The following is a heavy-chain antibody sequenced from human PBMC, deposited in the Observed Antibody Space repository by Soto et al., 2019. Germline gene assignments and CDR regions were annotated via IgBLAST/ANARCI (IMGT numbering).Heavy chain of an antibody. V-gene: IGHV3-30*18. J-gene: IGHJ4*02. CDR3: AKDHHYDSSGDYHRTPTYYFDY. CDR2: ISYDGSNK. D-gene: IGHD3-22*01. Sequence: SLRLSCAASVFTFCRYGMHWVRQNPGKGLEWVAVISYDGSNKYYADSVKGRFTISRDNSKNTLYLQMNSLRAEDTAVYYCAKDHHYDSSGDYHRTPTYYFDYWGQGTLVTVSS. CDR1: VFTFCRYG.